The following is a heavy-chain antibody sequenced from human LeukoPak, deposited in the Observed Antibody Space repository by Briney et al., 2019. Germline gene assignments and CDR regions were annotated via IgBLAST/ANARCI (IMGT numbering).Heavy chain of an antibody. Sequence: GGSLRLSCAASGFTFSIYPMTWVRQAPGEGLEWVSTISSSGDTTYYADSVKGRFTISRANSKNTVFLQMKTLRAEDTAVYYCAKRGYDWPVDFDSWGQGTLVT. D-gene: IGHD5-12*01. V-gene: IGHV3-23*01. CDR2: ISSSGDTT. CDR3: AKRGYDWPVDFDS. J-gene: IGHJ4*02. CDR1: GFTFSIYP.